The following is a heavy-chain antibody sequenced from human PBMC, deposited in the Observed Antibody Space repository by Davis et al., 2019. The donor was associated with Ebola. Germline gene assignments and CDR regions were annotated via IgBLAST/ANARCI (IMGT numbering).Heavy chain of an antibody. CDR2: ISGSGGST. Sequence: GESLKISCAASGFTFSSYWMSWVRQAPGKGLEWVSAISGSGGSTYYADSVKGRFTISRDNSKNTLYLQMNSLRAEDTAVYYCAKGLPPYDYIWGSYLGAFDYWGQGTLVTVSS. J-gene: IGHJ4*02. CDR3: AKGLPPYDYIWGSYLGAFDY. D-gene: IGHD3-16*02. CDR1: GFTFSSYW. V-gene: IGHV3-23*01.